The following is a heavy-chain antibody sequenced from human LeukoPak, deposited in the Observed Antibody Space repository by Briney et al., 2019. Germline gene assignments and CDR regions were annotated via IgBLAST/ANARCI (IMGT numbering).Heavy chain of an antibody. Sequence: PGGSLRLSCAAYGFTFSTYGVHCVRQAPGKGLEWVAFIRSDGSNKYYADSVKGRFTISRDNSKNTLYLQMNSLRAEDTAVYHRAKDDTTVTTFDYWGQGTLVTVSS. CDR2: IRSDGSNK. CDR3: AKDDTTVTTFDY. J-gene: IGHJ4*02. D-gene: IGHD4-17*01. CDR1: GFTFSTYG. V-gene: IGHV3-30*02.